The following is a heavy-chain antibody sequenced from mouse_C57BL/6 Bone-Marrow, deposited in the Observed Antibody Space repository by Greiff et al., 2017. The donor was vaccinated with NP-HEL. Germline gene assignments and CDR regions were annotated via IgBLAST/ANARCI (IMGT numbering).Heavy chain of an antibody. Sequence: VQVVESGPELVKPGASVKISCKASGYAFSSSWMNWVKQRPGKGLEWIGRIYPGDGDTNYNGKFKGKATLTADKSSSTAYMQLSSLTSEDSAVYFCAREGTTVVGAMDYWGQGTSVTVSS. V-gene: IGHV1-82*01. CDR2: IYPGDGDT. D-gene: IGHD1-1*01. CDR3: AREGTTVVGAMDY. CDR1: GYAFSSSW. J-gene: IGHJ4*01.